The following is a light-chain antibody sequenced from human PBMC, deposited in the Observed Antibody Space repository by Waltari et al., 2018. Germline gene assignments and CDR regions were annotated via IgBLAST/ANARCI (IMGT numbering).Light chain of an antibody. CDR2: AAS. CDR1: QSVSSD. J-gene: IGKJ1*01. CDR3: QQYNNWPLT. V-gene: IGKV3-15*01. Sequence: EMVMTQYAPPLSLSPGHRATPSCRASQSVSSDLAWYQQKSGQAPRLLIYAASNRATGIPARFNGGGSGTEFTLTISSLQSGDSAVYYCQQYNNWPLTFGQGTKVEIK.